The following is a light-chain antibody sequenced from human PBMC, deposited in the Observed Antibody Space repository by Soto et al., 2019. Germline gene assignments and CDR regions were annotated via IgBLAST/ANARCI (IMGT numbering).Light chain of an antibody. J-gene: IGKJ1*01. CDR2: GAS. V-gene: IGKV3-20*01. CDR1: QNFGSNY. Sequence: EIVLTQCPETLSLSPGEIATLSCGAIQNFGSNYLAWDQQKRGQAPRFLIYGASSRATGIPDRFSGSGSGTDFTLTISRLEPEDFEVYFCQQYGRPPKTFGQGTKVDIK. CDR3: QQYGRPPKT.